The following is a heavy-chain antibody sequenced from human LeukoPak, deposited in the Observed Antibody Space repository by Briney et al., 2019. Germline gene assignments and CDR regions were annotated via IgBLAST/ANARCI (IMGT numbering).Heavy chain of an antibody. V-gene: IGHV3-23*01. CDR3: AKGAGGSYGLYYFDY. Sequence: GGSLRLSCAASGFTFRSYAMSWVRQAPGKGLEWVSSIIANGGSTYYADSVKGRFTIPRDNSKNTVYLQMNSLRAEDTAVYYCAKGAGGSYGLYYFDYWGRESWSPSPQ. CDR1: GFTFRSYA. D-gene: IGHD5-24*01. J-gene: IGHJ4*02. CDR2: IIANGGST.